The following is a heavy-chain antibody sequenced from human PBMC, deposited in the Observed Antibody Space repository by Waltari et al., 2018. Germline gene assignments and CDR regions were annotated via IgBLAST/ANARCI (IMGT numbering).Heavy chain of an antibody. Sequence: QVHLVQSGAEVKKSGASVKVSCKASGYSFGGYYLYWVRQAPGQGLEWMGLINPTNGVTNYAQKFQGRVTMTRDTSINSVYMDLSRLRSDDTAVYFCARGLGGSSPFDYWGRGTLVTVSS. D-gene: IGHD3-16*01. CDR3: ARGLGGSSPFDY. CDR1: GYSFGGYY. J-gene: IGHJ4*02. V-gene: IGHV1-2*02. CDR2: INPTNGVT.